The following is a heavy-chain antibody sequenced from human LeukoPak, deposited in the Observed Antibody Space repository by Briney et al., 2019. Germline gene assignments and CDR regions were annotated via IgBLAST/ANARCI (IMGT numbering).Heavy chain of an antibody. J-gene: IGHJ4*02. CDR2: IYYSGST. D-gene: IGHD2-2*01. V-gene: IGHV4-39*01. Sequence: SETLSLTCTVSGGSISSSSYYWGWIRQPPGKGLEWIGSIYYSGSTYYNPSLKSRVTISVDTSKNQFSLKLSSVTAADTAVYYCARHRGDDPYQLPPPCYYGTCRRVNYFDYWGQGTLVTVSS. CDR1: GGSISSSSYY. CDR3: ARHRGDDPYQLPPPCYYGTCRRVNYFDY.